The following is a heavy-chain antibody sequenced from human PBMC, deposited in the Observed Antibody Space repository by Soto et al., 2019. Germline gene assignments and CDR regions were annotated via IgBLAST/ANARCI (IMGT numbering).Heavy chain of an antibody. V-gene: IGHV3-30-3*01. J-gene: IGHJ4*02. CDR2: ISYVGSNK. Sequence: ESGGGVVQPGRSLRLSCAASGFTFSSYAMHWVRQAPGKGLEWVAVISYVGSNKYYADSVKGRFTISRDNSKNTLYLQMNSLRAEDTAVYYCARDPGGPTVTYHFDYWGQGTLVTVSS. D-gene: IGHD4-17*01. CDR1: GFTFSSYA. CDR3: ARDPGGPTVTYHFDY.